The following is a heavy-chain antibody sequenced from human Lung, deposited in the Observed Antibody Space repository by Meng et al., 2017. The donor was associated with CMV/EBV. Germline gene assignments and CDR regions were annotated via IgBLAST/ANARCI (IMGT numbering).Heavy chain of an antibody. CDR2: INPNSGGT. J-gene: IGHJ6*02. D-gene: IGHD6-13*01. V-gene: IGHV1-2*02. Sequence: ASXXVSXKASGYTFTGYYMHWVRQAPGQGLEWMGWINPNSGGTNYAQKFQGRVTMTRDTSISTAYMALSRVKSDDTAVYYCARDGLALTQQLVPYGMDVWXQGTTVTVSS. CDR1: GYTFTGYY. CDR3: ARDGLALTQQLVPYGMDV.